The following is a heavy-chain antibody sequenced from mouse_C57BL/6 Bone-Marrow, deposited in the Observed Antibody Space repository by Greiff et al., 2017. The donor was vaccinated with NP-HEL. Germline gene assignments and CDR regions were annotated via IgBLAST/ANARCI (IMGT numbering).Heavy chain of an antibody. J-gene: IGHJ3*01. CDR1: GFTFSSYT. Sequence: EVQLVESGGGLVKPGGSLKLSCAASGFTFSSYTMSWVRQTPEKRLEWVATISGGGGNTYYPDSVKGRFTISRDNAKNTLYLQMSSLRSADTALYYCARRVAWFAYWGQGTLVTVSA. V-gene: IGHV5-9*01. CDR2: ISGGGGNT. CDR3: ARRVAWFAY.